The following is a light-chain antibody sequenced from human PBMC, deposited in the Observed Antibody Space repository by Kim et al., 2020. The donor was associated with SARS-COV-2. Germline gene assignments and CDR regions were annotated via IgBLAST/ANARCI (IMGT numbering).Light chain of an antibody. CDR2: WAS. Sequence: DIVMTQSPDSLAVFLGERATINCKSSQSVLYSPNNKNSLAWYQQKPGQPPKLLIYWASTRESGVPDRFSGSGSGTDFTLTISSLQAEDVSVYYCQQYYTTPWTFGQGTKVDIK. J-gene: IGKJ1*01. CDR1: QSVLYSPNNKNS. CDR3: QQYYTTPWT. V-gene: IGKV4-1*01.